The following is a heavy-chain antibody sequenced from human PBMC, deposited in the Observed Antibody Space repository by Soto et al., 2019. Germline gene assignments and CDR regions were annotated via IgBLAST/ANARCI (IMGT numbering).Heavy chain of an antibody. CDR1: GYTFTSYD. J-gene: IGHJ6*02. CDR3: ARLAYSSGLDV. Sequence: QVQLVQSGAEVKKPGASVKVSCKASGYTFTSYDINWVRQATGQGLGWMGWMNPNSGNTGYAQKFQGRVTMTRNTSRSTGYMELSSLRSEDTDVYYCARLAYSSGLDVWGQGTTVTVSS. D-gene: IGHD6-19*01. CDR2: MNPNSGNT. V-gene: IGHV1-8*01.